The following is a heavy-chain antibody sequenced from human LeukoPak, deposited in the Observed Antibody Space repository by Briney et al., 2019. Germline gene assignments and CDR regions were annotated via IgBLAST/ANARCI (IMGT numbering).Heavy chain of an antibody. J-gene: IGHJ4*02. Sequence: ASVKVSCKASGGTFSSYAISWVRQAPGQGLEWMGGIIPIFGTANYAQKFQGRVTMTRNTSITTAYMELSSLRPEDTAVYFCARGMDSGFWGQGTLVTVSS. CDR3: ARGMDSGF. CDR1: GGTFSSYA. V-gene: IGHV1-69*05. CDR2: IIPIFGTA. D-gene: IGHD5-12*01.